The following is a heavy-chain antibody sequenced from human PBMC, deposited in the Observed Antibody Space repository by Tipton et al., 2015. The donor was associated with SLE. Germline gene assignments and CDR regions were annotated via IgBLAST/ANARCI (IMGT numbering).Heavy chain of an antibody. D-gene: IGHD1-1*01. CDR3: ARENWSFSHMDV. CDR1: GGSISSYY. V-gene: IGHV4-4*08. CDR2: MYYSGAT. Sequence: TLSLTCTVSGGSISSYYWSWIRQTPGNGLEWIGYMYYSGATNYNPSLKSRVTMSVDTSKNQFSLKLTSVTAADTALYFCARENWSFSHMDVWGIGTTVTVSS. J-gene: IGHJ6*04.